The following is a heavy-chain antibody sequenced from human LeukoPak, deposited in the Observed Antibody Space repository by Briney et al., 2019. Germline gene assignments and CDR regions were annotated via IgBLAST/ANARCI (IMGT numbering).Heavy chain of an antibody. V-gene: IGHV3-30-3*01. Sequence: GGSLRLSCAASGLTFTGYAMHWVRQAPGKGLEWMAVISHDGTKKDYADSVKGRFTISRDSSNNALYLQMDSLRAEDTAVYYCARGKIYRGSGSCLDYWGQGTLVTVSS. CDR2: ISHDGTKK. CDR3: ARGKIYRGSGSCLDY. CDR1: GLTFTGYA. J-gene: IGHJ4*02. D-gene: IGHD3-10*01.